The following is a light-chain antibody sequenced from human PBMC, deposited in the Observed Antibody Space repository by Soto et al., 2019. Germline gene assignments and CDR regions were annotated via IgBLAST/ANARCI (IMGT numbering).Light chain of an antibody. CDR1: QSVRSGC. Sequence: EIVLTQSPGTLSVSPGERDTVSCRPSQSVRSGCLAWHQQRPGQAPILLIYSAPSRATGITDRFSGSGSGTDCTLTISRLEPEDFAVYYCLLYDSSPLCTCGPGTKVDIK. CDR2: SAP. V-gene: IGKV3-20*01. CDR3: LLYDSSPLCT. J-gene: IGKJ3*01.